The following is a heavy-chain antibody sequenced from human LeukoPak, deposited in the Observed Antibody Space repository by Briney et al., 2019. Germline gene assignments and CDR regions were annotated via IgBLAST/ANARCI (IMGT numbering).Heavy chain of an antibody. D-gene: IGHD3-22*01. CDR1: GGSISSSNW. CDR3: ARLADYYDSSGYYYFDY. V-gene: IGHV4-4*02. J-gene: IGHJ4*02. Sequence: PSGTLSLTCAVSGGSISSSNWWSWIRQPPGKGLEWIGEIYHSGSTNYNPSLKSRVTISVDTSKNQFSLKLSSVTAADTAVYYCARLADYYDSSGYYYFDYWGQGTLVTVSS. CDR2: IYHSGST.